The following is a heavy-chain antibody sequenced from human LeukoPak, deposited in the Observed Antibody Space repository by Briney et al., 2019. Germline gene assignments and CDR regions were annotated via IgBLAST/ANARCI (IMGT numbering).Heavy chain of an antibody. CDR3: AKEAAAGFFDY. CDR1: GFTFDDYA. J-gene: IGHJ4*02. Sequence: GGSLRLSCAASGFTFDDYAMHWVRQAPGKGLEWVSGISWNSGSIGYADSVKGRFTISRDNAKNSLYPQMNSLRAEDTALYYCAKEAAAGFFDYWGQGTLVTVSS. CDR2: ISWNSGSI. V-gene: IGHV3-9*01. D-gene: IGHD6-13*01.